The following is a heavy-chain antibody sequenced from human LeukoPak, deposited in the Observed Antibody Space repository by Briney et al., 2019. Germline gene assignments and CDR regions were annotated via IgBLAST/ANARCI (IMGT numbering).Heavy chain of an antibody. CDR1: GFNFSSYA. CDR3: AKVTTAASQYYFDY. D-gene: IGHD6-25*01. J-gene: IGHJ4*02. CDR2: ISGSGGST. V-gene: IGHV3-23*01. Sequence: PGGSLRLSCAASGFNFSSYAMSWVRQAPGKGLEWFSAISGSGGSTYYADSVKGRFTISRDNSKNTLYLQMNSLRAEDTAVYYCAKVTTAASQYYFDYWGQGTLVTVSS.